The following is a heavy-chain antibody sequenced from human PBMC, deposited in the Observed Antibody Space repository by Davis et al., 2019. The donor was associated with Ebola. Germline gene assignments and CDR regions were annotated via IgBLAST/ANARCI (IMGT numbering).Heavy chain of an antibody. CDR3: AKAGGAFGSLYHWFDY. J-gene: IGHJ4*02. CDR1: GFTFDDHA. Sequence: PGGSLRLSCAASGFTFDDHAMHWVRQAPGKGLEWVAGISWNSNTINYGDSVKGRFTISRDDSKNTLYLQMNSLRTEDTAVYYCAKAGGAFGSLYHWFDYWGQGTLVAVSA. CDR2: ISWNSNTI. V-gene: IGHV3-9*01. D-gene: IGHD5/OR15-5a*01.